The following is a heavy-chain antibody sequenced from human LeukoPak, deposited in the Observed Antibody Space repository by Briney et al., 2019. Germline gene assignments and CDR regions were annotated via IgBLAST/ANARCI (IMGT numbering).Heavy chain of an antibody. CDR1: GYTLTEYY. D-gene: IGHD2-8*02. CDR3: STEDKYCTGANCGVF. J-gene: IGHJ4*02. V-gene: IGHV1-2*02. Sequence: ASVKVSCKASGYTLTEYYIHWVRQAPGQGLEWMGFIIPDSGGTTYQQNFQGRVAMTRDTSISTFYMELSSLRPDDTAVYYCSTEDKYCTGANCGVFWGQGTLVTVSS. CDR2: IIPDSGGT.